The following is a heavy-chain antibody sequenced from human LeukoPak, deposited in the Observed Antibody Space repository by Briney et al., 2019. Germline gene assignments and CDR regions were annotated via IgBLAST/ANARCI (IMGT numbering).Heavy chain of an antibody. D-gene: IGHD1-7*01. J-gene: IGHJ4*02. V-gene: IGHV3-30*02. Sequence: GGSLRLSCVASGFTFSYYGIHWVRQAPGKGLEWVSFIRFDGSDKFYAKSVKGRFTISRDNAKNSLYLQMNSLRAEDTAVYYCARDFGAGTTDRFDYWGQGTLVTVSS. CDR1: GFTFSYYG. CDR2: IRFDGSDK. CDR3: ARDFGAGTTDRFDY.